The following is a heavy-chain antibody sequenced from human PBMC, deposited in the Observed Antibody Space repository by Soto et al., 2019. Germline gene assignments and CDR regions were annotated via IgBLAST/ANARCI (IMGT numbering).Heavy chain of an antibody. Sequence: PGGSLRLSCAASGFTFSSYSMNWVRQAPGKGLEWVSSISSSSSYIYYADSVKGRFTISRDNAKNSLYLQMNSLRAEDTAVYYCARDVGWYEIKYYYYGMDVWGQGTTVTVSS. CDR1: GFTFSSYS. D-gene: IGHD6-19*01. V-gene: IGHV3-21*01. CDR3: ARDVGWYEIKYYYYGMDV. CDR2: ISSSSSYI. J-gene: IGHJ6*02.